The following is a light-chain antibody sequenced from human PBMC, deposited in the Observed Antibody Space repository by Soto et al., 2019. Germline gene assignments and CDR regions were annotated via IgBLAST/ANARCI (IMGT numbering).Light chain of an antibody. CDR2: EDN. CDR3: QSYDSSNVV. Sequence: NFMLTQPHSVSESSGKTVTISCTRSSGNIANNYVQWYQQRPGSSPTTVIYEDNQRPSGVPDRFSGSIDSSSNSASLTISGLKTEDEADYYCQSYDSSNVVFGGGTKLTVL. J-gene: IGLJ2*01. CDR1: SGNIANNY. V-gene: IGLV6-57*01.